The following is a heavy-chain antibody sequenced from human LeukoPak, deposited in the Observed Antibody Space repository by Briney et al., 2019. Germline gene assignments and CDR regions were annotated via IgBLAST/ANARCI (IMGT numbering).Heavy chain of an antibody. CDR2: IYHSGST. D-gene: IGHD3-22*01. CDR3: EGGGYYDSSGYSY. V-gene: IGHV4-39*07. J-gene: IGHJ4*02. CDR1: GGSISSGDYY. Sequence: PSETLSLTCTVSGGSISSGDYYWSWIRQPPGKGLEWIGEIYHSGSTNYNPSLKSRVTISVDKPKNQFSLKLSSATAADTAVYYCEGGGYYDSSGYSYWGQGTLVTVSS.